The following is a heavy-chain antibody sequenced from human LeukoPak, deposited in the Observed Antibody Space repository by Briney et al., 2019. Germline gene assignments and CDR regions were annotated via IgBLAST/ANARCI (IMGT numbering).Heavy chain of an antibody. CDR3: AKGNYYDSSAYNWFDP. CDR1: GFTFSSYG. Sequence: GGSLRLSCAASGFTFSSYGMHWVRQAPGKGLEWVAFIRYDGANKYYAESVKGRFTISRDNSKNTLYVQMNSLRAEDTAVYYCAKGNYYDSSAYNWFDPWGQGTLVTVSS. V-gene: IGHV3-30*02. CDR2: IRYDGANK. J-gene: IGHJ5*02. D-gene: IGHD3-22*01.